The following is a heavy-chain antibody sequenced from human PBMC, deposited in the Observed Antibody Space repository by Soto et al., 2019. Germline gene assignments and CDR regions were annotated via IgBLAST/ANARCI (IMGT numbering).Heavy chain of an antibody. CDR1: GFTFSSYS. J-gene: IGHJ4*02. CDR2: ISSSSSYI. V-gene: IGHV3-21*01. Sequence: XGSLRLSCSASGFTFSSYSVNWVRQAPGKGLDWVASISSSSSYIYYAGSVKGRFTISRDNAKNSLYLQMNSLRAEDTAVYYCARATSCPLTYYFDFWGKGTLGTVS. D-gene: IGHD1-1*01. CDR3: ARATSCPLTYYFDF.